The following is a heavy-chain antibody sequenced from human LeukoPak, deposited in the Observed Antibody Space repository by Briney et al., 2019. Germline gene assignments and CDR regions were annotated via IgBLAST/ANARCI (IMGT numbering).Heavy chain of an antibody. Sequence: GGSLRLSCVASGLSFRNFWMSWVRQAPGKGLEWMANIREDGSDTYYADSVKGRFTISRDNAKNSLYLQMSSLRPEDTAVYYCATQAYALFDHWGQGTLVTVSS. J-gene: IGHJ4*02. CDR1: GLSFRNFW. CDR2: IREDGSDT. CDR3: ATQAYALFDH. D-gene: IGHD2-2*01. V-gene: IGHV3-7*03.